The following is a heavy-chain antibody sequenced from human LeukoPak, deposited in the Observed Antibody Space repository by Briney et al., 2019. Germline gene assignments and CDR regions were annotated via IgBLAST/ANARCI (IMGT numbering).Heavy chain of an antibody. CDR1: GYTFTSYG. CDR3: ARYYYDSSGYYWVDY. CDR2: ISAYNGNT. V-gene: IGHV1-18*01. J-gene: IGHJ4*02. Sequence: ASVKVSCKASGYTFTSYGISWVRQAPGQGLEWMGWISAYNGNTNYAQKLQGRVTMTTDTSTSTAYMELRSLRSDDTAVCYCARYYYDSSGYYWVDYWGQGTLVTVSS. D-gene: IGHD3-22*01.